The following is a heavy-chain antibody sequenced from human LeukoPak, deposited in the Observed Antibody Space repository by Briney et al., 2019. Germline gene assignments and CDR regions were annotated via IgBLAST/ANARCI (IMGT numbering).Heavy chain of an antibody. Sequence: ASVKVSRKSSAYTFTVYYIHWVRQAPGQGLEWMGWSNPSSGDSKYAQKFQGRVTMTRDTSISTAYMELSSLRSDDTAVYYCVTVKSAFDIWGQGTMVTVSS. D-gene: IGHD3-16*02. CDR3: VTVKSAFDI. CDR1: AYTFTVYY. J-gene: IGHJ3*02. CDR2: SNPSSGDS. V-gene: IGHV1-2*02.